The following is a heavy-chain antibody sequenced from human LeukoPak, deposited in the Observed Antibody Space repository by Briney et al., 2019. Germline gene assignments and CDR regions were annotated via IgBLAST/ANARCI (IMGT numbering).Heavy chain of an antibody. CDR1: GFSLSTSAVG. J-gene: IGHJ3*02. CDR2: IYYSGST. CDR3: ARDRGKWPHDAFDI. V-gene: IGHV4-39*07. Sequence: SGPTLVKPTQTLTLTCTFSGFSLSTSAVGVGWIRQPPGKGLEWIGSIYYSGSTYYNPSLKSRVTISVDTPKSQFSLKLSSVTAADTAVYYCARDRGKWPHDAFDIWGQGTMVTVSS. D-gene: IGHD5-12*01.